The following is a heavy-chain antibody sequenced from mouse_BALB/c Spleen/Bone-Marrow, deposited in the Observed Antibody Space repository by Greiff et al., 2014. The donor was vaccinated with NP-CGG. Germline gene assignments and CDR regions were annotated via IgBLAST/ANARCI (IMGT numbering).Heavy chain of an antibody. CDR1: GFSLTSYS. D-gene: IGHD2-3*01. CDR3: ARDDDSYAMDY. V-gene: IGHV2-9*02. J-gene: IGHJ4*01. CDR2: IWAGGST. Sequence: QLQQSGPGLVAPSQSLSITCTVSGFSLTSYSVHWVRQPPGKGLEWLGVIWAGGSTNYNSALMSRLSISKDNSKSQVFLKMSSLQTDDTAMFYCARDDDSYAMDYWGQGTSVTVSS.